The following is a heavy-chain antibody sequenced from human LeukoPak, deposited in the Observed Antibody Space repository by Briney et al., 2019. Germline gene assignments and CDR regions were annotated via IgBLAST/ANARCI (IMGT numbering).Heavy chain of an antibody. CDR3: ARDPSYYDILTGYYTPSYYFDY. J-gene: IGHJ4*02. D-gene: IGHD3-9*01. Sequence: HPGGSLRLSCSVSGFTFSTYVMHWVRQAPGKGLEWVANIKQDGSEKYYVDSVKGRFTISRDNAKNSLYLQMNSLRAEDTAVYYCARDPSYYDILTGYYTPSYYFDYWGQGTLVTVSS. CDR1: GFTFSTYV. V-gene: IGHV3-7*03. CDR2: IKQDGSEK.